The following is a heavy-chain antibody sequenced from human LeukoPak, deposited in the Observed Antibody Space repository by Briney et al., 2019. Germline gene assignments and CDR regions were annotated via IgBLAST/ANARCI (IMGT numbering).Heavy chain of an antibody. J-gene: IGHJ4*02. CDR1: GFTFSSYG. D-gene: IGHD3-22*01. CDR2: TSFDGSYK. V-gene: IGHV3-30*18. Sequence: GGSLRLSCAASGFTFSSYGMHWVRQAPGRGLEWVAMTSFDGSYKNYADSVEGRFTISRDNSKNRLYLQMNSLRAEDTAVYYCAKEFSGYLASYEYWGQGTLVTVSS. CDR3: AKEFSGYLASYEY.